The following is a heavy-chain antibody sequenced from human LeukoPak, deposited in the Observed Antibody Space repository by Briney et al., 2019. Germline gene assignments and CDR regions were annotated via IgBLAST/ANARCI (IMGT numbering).Heavy chain of an antibody. V-gene: IGHV4-59*01. CDR3: ARGQQLTLFDY. Sequence: PSETLSLTCTVSGGSISSYYWSWIRQPPGKGLEWIGYIYYSGSTNYNPSLKSRVTISVDTSKNQFSLKLSSVTAAGTAVYYCARGQQLTLFDYWGQGTLVTVSS. CDR2: IYYSGST. CDR1: GGSISSYY. D-gene: IGHD6-13*01. J-gene: IGHJ4*02.